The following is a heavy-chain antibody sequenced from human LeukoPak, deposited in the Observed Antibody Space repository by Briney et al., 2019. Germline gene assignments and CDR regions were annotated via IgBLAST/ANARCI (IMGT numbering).Heavy chain of an antibody. J-gene: IGHJ4*02. CDR2: INDGGGGT. V-gene: IGHV3-23*01. CDR1: GFSFSSYG. Sequence: GGSLRLSCAASGFSFSSYGMSWVRQAPGKGLEGVSAINDGGGGTYYADSVKGRFTISRDNSENTLFLQMNSLRAEDTAVYYCAKRVPYSSSSVYFDYWGQGTLVTVSS. D-gene: IGHD6-6*01. CDR3: AKRVPYSSSSVYFDY.